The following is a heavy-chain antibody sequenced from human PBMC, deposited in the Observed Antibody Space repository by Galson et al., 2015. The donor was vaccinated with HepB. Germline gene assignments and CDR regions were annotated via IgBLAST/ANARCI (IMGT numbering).Heavy chain of an antibody. V-gene: IGHV7-4-1*02. J-gene: IGHJ6*02. Sequence: SVKVSCKASGYTFTSYAMNWVRQAPGQGLEWMGWINTNTGNPTYAQGFTGRFVFSLDTSVSTAYLQISSLKAEDTAVYYCASPPYDFWSGHYPDYYYYYGMDVWGQGTTVTVSS. CDR3: ASPPYDFWSGHYPDYYYYYGMDV. CDR1: GYTFTSYA. D-gene: IGHD3-3*01. CDR2: INTNTGNP.